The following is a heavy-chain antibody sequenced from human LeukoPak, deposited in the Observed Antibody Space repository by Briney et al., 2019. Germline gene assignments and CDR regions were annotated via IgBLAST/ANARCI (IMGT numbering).Heavy chain of an antibody. J-gene: IGHJ6*04. Sequence: GGSLRLSCAASGFTFSSYGMHWVRQAPGKGLEWVAVISYDGGNTYYADSVKGRFTISRDNSKNSLYLQMNSLRAEDTAVYYCAELGITLIGGVWGKGTTVSISS. CDR2: ISYDGGNT. CDR3: AELGITLIGGV. D-gene: IGHD3-10*02. CDR1: GFTFSSYG. V-gene: IGHV3-30*18.